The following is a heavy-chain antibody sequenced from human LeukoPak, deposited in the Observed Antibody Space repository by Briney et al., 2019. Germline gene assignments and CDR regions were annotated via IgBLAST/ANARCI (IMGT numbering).Heavy chain of an antibody. CDR1: GFMFDDYD. CDR3: AREQFSHTSNYFDN. CDR2: ISGDGVSS. Sequence: GGSLRISCAASGFMFDDYDMHWVRQVPGRGLEWVSLISGDGVSSFYADSVRGRFTISRDNNNNSLSLQMHSLTAEDTAFYYCAREQFSHTSNYFDNWGQGILVTVSS. V-gene: IGHV3-43*02. D-gene: IGHD5-24*01. J-gene: IGHJ4*02.